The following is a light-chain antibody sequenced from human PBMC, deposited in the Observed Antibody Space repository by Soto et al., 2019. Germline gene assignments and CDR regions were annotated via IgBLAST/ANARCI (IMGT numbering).Light chain of an antibody. V-gene: IGLV2-18*01. Sequence: QSVLTQPPSVSGSPGQSVTISCTGTSSDVGSYNRVSWYQQPPGTAPKLMIYEVSNRPSGVPDRFSGSKPGNTASLTISGLQAEDEADYYCSLYTSSSTFYVFGTGTKVTVL. CDR1: SSDVGSYNR. CDR3: SLYTSSSTFYV. J-gene: IGLJ1*01. CDR2: EVS.